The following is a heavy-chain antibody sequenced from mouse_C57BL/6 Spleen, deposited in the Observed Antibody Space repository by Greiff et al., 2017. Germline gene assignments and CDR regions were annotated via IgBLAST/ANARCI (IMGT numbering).Heavy chain of an antibody. CDR2: IYPGNSGT. D-gene: IGHD1-1*01. CDR1: GYTFTSYW. CDR3: MAGQSTVVATEGCAY. J-gene: IGHJ3*01. Sequence: EVKLMESGTVLARPGASVKMSCKTSGYTFTSYWMHWVKQRPGQGLEWIGAIYPGNSGTSYNQKFKGKAKLTAVTSASTAYMELSSLTNEDSAVYYCMAGQSTVVATEGCAYWGQGTLVTVSA. V-gene: IGHV1-5*01.